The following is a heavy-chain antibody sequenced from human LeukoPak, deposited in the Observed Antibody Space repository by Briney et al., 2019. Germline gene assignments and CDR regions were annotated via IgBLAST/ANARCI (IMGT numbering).Heavy chain of an antibody. CDR2: ISGSGGST. CDR3: AKGQAVRGVNYFDY. J-gene: IGHJ4*02. V-gene: IGHV3-23*01. Sequence: PGGSLRLSCAASGFTFSSYVMSWVRQAPGKGLEWVSAISGSGGSTYYADSVKGRFTISRDNSKNTLYLQMNSLRAEDTAVYYCAKGQAVRGVNYFDYWGQGTLVTVSS. CDR1: GFTFSSYV. D-gene: IGHD3-10*01.